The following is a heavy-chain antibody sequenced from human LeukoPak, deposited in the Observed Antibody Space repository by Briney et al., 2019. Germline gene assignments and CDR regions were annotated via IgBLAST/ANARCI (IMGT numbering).Heavy chain of an antibody. Sequence: PGGSLRLSCAASGFTFSSYAMHWVRQAPGKGLEWVAIISYDGSNKYYADSVKGRFTISRDNSKNTLYLQMNSLRAEDTAVYYCAKGGPYYDSSGYYWGFDFWGQGVLVTVSS. CDR1: GFTFSSYA. CDR3: AKGGPYYDSSGYYWGFDF. J-gene: IGHJ4*02. V-gene: IGHV3-30-3*01. CDR2: ISYDGSNK. D-gene: IGHD3-22*01.